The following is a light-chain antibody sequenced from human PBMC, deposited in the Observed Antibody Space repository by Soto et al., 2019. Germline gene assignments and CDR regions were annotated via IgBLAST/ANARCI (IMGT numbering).Light chain of an antibody. CDR1: QSVSTY. CDR3: QQSYSPPFA. J-gene: IGKJ3*01. CDR2: AAS. V-gene: IGKV1-39*01. Sequence: DIQMTQYPSSLSASVGDMVTSTCLASQSVSTYLNWYQQRLGEAPKLLSYAASTLQSGVPSMFSASGSGTDFTLTISSLQPEDFGTYYCQQSYSPPFAFGPGTKVDIK.